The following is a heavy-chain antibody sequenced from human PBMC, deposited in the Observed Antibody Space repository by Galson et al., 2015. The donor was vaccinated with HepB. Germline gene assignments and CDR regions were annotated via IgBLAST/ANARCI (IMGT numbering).Heavy chain of an antibody. Sequence: SLRLSCAASGFTVSSNYMSWVRQAPGKGLEWVSVIYSGGSTYYADSVKGRFTISRHNSKNTLYLQMNSLRAEDTAVYYCASSGDSSAPYYGMDVWGQGTTVTVSS. V-gene: IGHV3-53*04. J-gene: IGHJ6*02. CDR3: ASSGDSSAPYYGMDV. D-gene: IGHD7-27*01. CDR1: GFTVSSNY. CDR2: IYSGGST.